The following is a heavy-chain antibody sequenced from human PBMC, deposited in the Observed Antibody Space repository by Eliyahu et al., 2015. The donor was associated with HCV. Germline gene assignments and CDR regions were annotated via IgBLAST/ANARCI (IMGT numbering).Heavy chain of an antibody. CDR2: TNPSGGGT. D-gene: IGHD6-19*01. CDR1: GYTFTSYY. J-gene: IGHJ4*02. V-gene: IGHV1-46*01. CDR3: ARARQRLAVAGIEY. Sequence: QVQLVQSGAEVKKPGASVKVSCKASGYTFTSYYIHWVRQAPGQGLEWMGITNPSGGGTNYAQKFQGRVTMTRDTSTSTVYMELSSLRSEDTAVYYCARARQRLAVAGIEYWGQGTLVTVSS.